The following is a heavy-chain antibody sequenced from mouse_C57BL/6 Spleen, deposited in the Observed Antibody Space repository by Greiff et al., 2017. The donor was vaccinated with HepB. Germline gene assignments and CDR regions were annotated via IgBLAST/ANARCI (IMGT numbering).Heavy chain of an antibody. Sequence: EVKLVESGGGLVKPGGSLKLSCAASGFTFSSYAMSWVRQTPEKRLEWVATISDGGSYTYYPDNVKGRFTISRDNAKNNLYLQMSHLKSEDTAMYYCAIEGDYDRVLLRRAMDYWGQGTSVTVSS. J-gene: IGHJ4*01. V-gene: IGHV5-4*01. CDR3: AIEGDYDRVLLRRAMDY. CDR2: ISDGGSYT. D-gene: IGHD2-4*01. CDR1: GFTFSSYA.